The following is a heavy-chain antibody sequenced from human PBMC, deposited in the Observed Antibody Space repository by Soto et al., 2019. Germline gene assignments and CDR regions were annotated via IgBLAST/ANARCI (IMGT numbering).Heavy chain of an antibody. CDR2: INAYNGNT. CDR1: GYTFTSYG. CDR3: ARDPVAGTYFDY. J-gene: IGHJ4*02. D-gene: IGHD6-19*01. Sequence: ASVKVSCKASGYTFTSYGISCVRQAPGQGLEWMGWINAYNGNTNYAQKLQGRVTMTTDTSTSTAYMALRSLRSDDTAVYYCARDPVAGTYFDYWGQGALVTVSS. V-gene: IGHV1-18*01.